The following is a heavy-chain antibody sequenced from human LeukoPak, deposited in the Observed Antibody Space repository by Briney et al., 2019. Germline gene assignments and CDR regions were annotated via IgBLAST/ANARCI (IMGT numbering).Heavy chain of an antibody. Sequence: ESGPTLVNPTQTLTLACTFSGFSLSNNGMCVTWIRQPPGKALEWLARVDWDDDKYYSTSLKTRLTISKDTSKNQVVLTMTNMDPVDTATYYCARINWNYVYFDYWGQGTLVTVSS. CDR3: ARINWNYVYFDY. J-gene: IGHJ4*02. CDR2: VDWDDDK. V-gene: IGHV2-70*11. D-gene: IGHD1-7*01. CDR1: GFSLSNNGMC.